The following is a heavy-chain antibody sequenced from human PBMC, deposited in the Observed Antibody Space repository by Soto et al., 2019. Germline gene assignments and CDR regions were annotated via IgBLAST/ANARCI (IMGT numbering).Heavy chain of an antibody. V-gene: IGHV1-18*01. CDR1: GYTFTSYG. J-gene: IGHJ6*02. CDR2: ISAYNGNT. CDR3: ARGRYQLLAYYYYGMDV. D-gene: IGHD2-2*01. Sequence: GASVKVSCKASGYTFTSYGISWVRQAPGQGLEWMGWISAYNGNTNYAQKLQGRVTMTTDTSTSTAYMELRSLRSDDTAVYYCARGRYQLLAYYYYGMDVWGQGTTVTVSS.